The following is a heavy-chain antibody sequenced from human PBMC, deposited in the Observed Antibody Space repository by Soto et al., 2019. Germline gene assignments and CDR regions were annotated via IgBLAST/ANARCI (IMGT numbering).Heavy chain of an antibody. CDR3: ARESELATIQAPQSFDI. Sequence: PSETLSLTCTVSGGSISPYYWSWIRQPPGKGLEWIGNIHYSGSTDYNPYYPSLKSRITINPDTSKNQFSLQLNSVTPEDTAVYYCARESELATIQAPQSFDIWGQGTMVTVSS. CDR1: GGSISPYY. CDR2: IHYSGST. D-gene: IGHD5-12*01. J-gene: IGHJ3*02. V-gene: IGHV4-59*12.